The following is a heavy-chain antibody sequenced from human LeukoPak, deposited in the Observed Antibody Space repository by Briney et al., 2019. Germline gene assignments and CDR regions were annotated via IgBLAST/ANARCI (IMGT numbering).Heavy chain of an antibody. CDR1: GFTFSSYT. CDR2: ITNNGGNT. Sequence: GGSLRLSCSASGFTFSSYTIHWARQAPGKGLEFVSAITNNGGNTYYADSVKGRFTISRDNSKNTVYLQMSSLRAEDTAVYYCVIVRGYFDSSGSDYWGQGTLVTVSS. J-gene: IGHJ4*02. CDR3: VIVRGYFDSSGSDY. V-gene: IGHV3-64D*06. D-gene: IGHD3-9*01.